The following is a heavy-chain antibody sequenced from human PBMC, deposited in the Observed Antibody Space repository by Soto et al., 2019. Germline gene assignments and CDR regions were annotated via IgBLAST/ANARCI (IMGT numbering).Heavy chain of an antibody. J-gene: IGHJ4*02. Sequence: QLQLQESGPGLVKPSETLSLTCSVSDDSINSDKYYWGWIRQPPGKGLEWIGSIYYRGNPYYNPPLQTPVTMSLDKSTSQFSLKLNSVTAADSAVYFCARLEGLATITYYFDFWGPGALVTVSS. CDR2: IYYRGNP. D-gene: IGHD6-19*01. V-gene: IGHV4-39*01. CDR3: ARLEGLATITYYFDF. CDR1: DDSINSDKYY.